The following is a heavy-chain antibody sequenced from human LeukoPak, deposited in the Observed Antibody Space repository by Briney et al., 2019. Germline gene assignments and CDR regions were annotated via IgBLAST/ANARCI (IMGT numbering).Heavy chain of an antibody. CDR1: GGSISGYY. D-gene: IGHD2-15*01. V-gene: IGHV4-4*07. CDR3: ARVSSGVYFDY. J-gene: IGHJ4*02. Sequence: SETLSLTCTVSGGSISGYYWNWIRQPAGKGLEWIGRIYTSGNTNYNPSLKSRVTMSVDTSKNQFFLKLSSVTAADTAVYYCARVSSGVYFDYWGQGTLVTVSS. CDR2: IYTSGNT.